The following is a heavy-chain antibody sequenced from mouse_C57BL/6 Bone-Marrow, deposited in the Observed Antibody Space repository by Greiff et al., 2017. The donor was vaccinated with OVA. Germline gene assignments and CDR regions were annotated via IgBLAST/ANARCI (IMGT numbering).Heavy chain of an antibody. CDR2: IDPETGGT. CDR3: TSHYYGSLYYFDY. D-gene: IGHD1-1*01. J-gene: IGHJ2*01. CDR1: GYTFTDYE. V-gene: IGHV1-15*01. Sequence: VQLQQSGAELVRPGASVTLSCKASGYTFTDYEMHWVKQTPVHGLEWIGAIDPETGGTAYNQKFKGKAILTADKSSSTAYMELRSLTSEDSAVYYCTSHYYGSLYYFDYWGQGTTLTVSS.